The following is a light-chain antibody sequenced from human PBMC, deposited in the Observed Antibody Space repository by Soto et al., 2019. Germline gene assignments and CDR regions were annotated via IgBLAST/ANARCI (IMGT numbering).Light chain of an antibody. CDR3: CSYADNYTWV. CDR1: SSDVGGYNF. J-gene: IGLJ2*01. Sequence: QSALTQPRSVSGSPGQSVTISCTGTSSDVGGYNFVSWYQQHPGKAPKLIIYDVSKRPSGVPDRYSASKSGNTASLTISGLQTEDEADYYCCSYADNYTWVFGGGTQLTVL. V-gene: IGLV2-11*01. CDR2: DVS.